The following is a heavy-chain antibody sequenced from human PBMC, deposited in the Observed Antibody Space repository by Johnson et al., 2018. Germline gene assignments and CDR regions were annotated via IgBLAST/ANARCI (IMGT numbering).Heavy chain of an antibody. D-gene: IGHD2-15*01. Sequence: QVQLVQSGGGFVQPGKSLRLSCAASGFAFSDYYMSWIRQAPGRGLEWVSYIDRSGDTVYYADSVKGRFTISRDNAENSVYLQMHSLRAEDTALYYCARDRGGSTYLYYGMDVWGQGTTVTVSS. J-gene: IGHJ6*02. CDR3: ARDRGGSTYLYYGMDV. CDR2: IDRSGDTV. V-gene: IGHV3-11*01. CDR1: GFAFSDYY.